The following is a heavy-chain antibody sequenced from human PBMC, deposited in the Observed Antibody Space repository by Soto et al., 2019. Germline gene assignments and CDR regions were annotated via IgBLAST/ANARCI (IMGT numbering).Heavy chain of an antibody. Sequence: GESLKISCKGSGYSFTSYWIGWVRQMPGKGLEWMGIIYPGDSDTRYSPSFQGQVTISADKSISTAYLQWSSLKASDTAMYYCARHKRYFDWLLPHYYYGMDVWGQGTTVTVSS. CDR2: IYPGDSDT. V-gene: IGHV5-51*01. CDR3: ARHKRYFDWLLPHYYYGMDV. J-gene: IGHJ6*02. CDR1: GYSFTSYW. D-gene: IGHD3-9*01.